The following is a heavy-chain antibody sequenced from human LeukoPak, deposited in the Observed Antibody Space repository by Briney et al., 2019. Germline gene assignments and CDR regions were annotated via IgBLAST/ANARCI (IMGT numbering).Heavy chain of an antibody. Sequence: GGSLRLSCAASGFTFSSYAMSWVRQAPGKGLEWVSAISGSGGSTYYADSVEGRFTISRDNSKNTLYLQMNSLRAEDTALYYCANAFGDYGIYDDWGQGTLVTVSS. CDR1: GFTFSSYA. J-gene: IGHJ4*02. CDR2: ISGSGGST. CDR3: ANAFGDYGIYDD. D-gene: IGHD4-17*01. V-gene: IGHV3-23*01.